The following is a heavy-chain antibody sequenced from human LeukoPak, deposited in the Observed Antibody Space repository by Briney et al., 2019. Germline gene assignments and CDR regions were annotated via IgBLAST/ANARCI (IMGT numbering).Heavy chain of an antibody. D-gene: IGHD2-15*01. V-gene: IGHV3-7*01. J-gene: IGHJ4*02. CDR1: GFTFSNYW. CDR3: ARGIYCSGGSCYWFRFDY. CDR2: IKQDGSEK. Sequence: GGSLRLSCAASGFTFSNYWMSWVRQAPGKGLEWVANIKQDGSEKYYVDPVKGRFTISRDNAKNSLYLQMSSLRAEDTAVYYCARGIYCSGGSCYWFRFDYWGQGTLVTVSS.